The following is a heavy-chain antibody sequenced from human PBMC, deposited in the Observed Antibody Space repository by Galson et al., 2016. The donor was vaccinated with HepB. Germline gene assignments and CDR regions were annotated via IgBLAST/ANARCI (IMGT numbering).Heavy chain of an antibody. Sequence: SLRLSCAASGFTVTTDYMNWVRQAPGKGLEWVSYISRSSSYTNFADSVKGRFIISRDNAKNSLYLQMDSLRAEDTAVYYCARHRGDTGYDAFDIWGQGTMVTVSS. V-gene: IGHV3-11*03. D-gene: IGHD5-12*01. CDR1: GFTVTTDY. CDR2: ISRSSSYT. J-gene: IGHJ3*02. CDR3: ARHRGDTGYDAFDI.